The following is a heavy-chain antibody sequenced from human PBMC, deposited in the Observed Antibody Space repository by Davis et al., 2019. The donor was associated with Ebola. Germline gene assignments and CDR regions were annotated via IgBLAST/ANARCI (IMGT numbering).Heavy chain of an antibody. Sequence: GGSLRLSCAASGFTFSSYGMHRVRQAPGKGLEWVAVISYDGSNKYYADSVKGRFTISRDNSKNTLYLQMNSLRAEDTAVYYCAKGIVLMVYASWYYGMDVWGKGTTVTVSS. V-gene: IGHV3-30*18. CDR1: GFTFSSYG. D-gene: IGHD2-8*01. CDR3: AKGIVLMVYASWYYGMDV. CDR2: ISYDGSNK. J-gene: IGHJ6*04.